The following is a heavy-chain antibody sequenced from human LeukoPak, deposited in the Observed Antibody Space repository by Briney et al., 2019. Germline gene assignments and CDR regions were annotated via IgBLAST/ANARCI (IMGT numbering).Heavy chain of an antibody. Sequence: GGSLRLSCAASGFTFSSYAMSWVRQAPGKGLEWVANIKQDGSEKYYVDSVKGRFTISRDNAKNSLYLQMNSLRAEDTAEYYCASGFSDFDYWGQGTLVTVSS. CDR2: IKQDGSEK. D-gene: IGHD3-3*02. J-gene: IGHJ4*02. CDR1: GFTFSSYA. CDR3: ASGFSDFDY. V-gene: IGHV3-7*01.